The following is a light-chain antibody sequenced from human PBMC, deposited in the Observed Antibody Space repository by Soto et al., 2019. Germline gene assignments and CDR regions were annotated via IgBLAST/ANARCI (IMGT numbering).Light chain of an antibody. CDR1: QSVSSTS. J-gene: IGKJ5*01. CDR3: QHYGSSPPIT. Sequence: VLTHSPGTLSLSPCERATLSFSAGQSVSSTSLAWYQQKPGQAPRLLIYGASSRATGIPDRFSGGGSGTDFTLTISSLEPEDFAVYYCQHYGSSPPITFGQGTRLEIK. V-gene: IGKV3-20*01. CDR2: GAS.